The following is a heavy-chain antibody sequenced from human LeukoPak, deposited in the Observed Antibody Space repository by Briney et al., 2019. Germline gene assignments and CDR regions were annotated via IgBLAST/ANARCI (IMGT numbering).Heavy chain of an antibody. CDR3: ARVKHYYGSGSKVYYFDY. D-gene: IGHD3-10*01. J-gene: IGHJ4*02. CDR2: INPNSGGT. CDR1: GYTFTGYY. Sequence: ASVKVSCKASGYTFTGYYMHWVRQAPGQGLEWMGRINPNSGGTNYAQKFQGRVTMTRDTSISTAYMELSRLRSDDTAVYYCARVKHYYGSGSKVYYFDYWGQGTLVTVSS. V-gene: IGHV1-2*06.